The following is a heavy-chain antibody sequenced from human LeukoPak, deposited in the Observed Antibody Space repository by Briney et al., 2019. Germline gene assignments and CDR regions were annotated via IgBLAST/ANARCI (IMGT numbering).Heavy chain of an antibody. D-gene: IGHD3-22*01. V-gene: IGHV3-23*01. CDR1: EFTFNNYA. CDR2: ISGSGGIK. CDR3: AKVTTKYDSSGYYSA. Sequence: GGSLRLSCAASEFTFNNYAMSWVRQAPGKGLEWVSVISGSGGIKYYADSVKGRFTISTDNSKNTLYLQVHSLRAEDTALYYCAKVTTKYDSSGYYSAWGQGTLVTVSS. J-gene: IGHJ5*02.